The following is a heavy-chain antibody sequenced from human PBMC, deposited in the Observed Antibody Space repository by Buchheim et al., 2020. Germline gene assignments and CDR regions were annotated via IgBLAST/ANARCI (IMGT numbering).Heavy chain of an antibody. CDR3: SWSLNY. J-gene: IGHJ4*02. CDR2: IKYDGTEK. Sequence: EVQMVESGGGLVQPGGSLRLSCAASGFSFTSAWMDWVRQAPGKGLEWVANIKYDGTEKDYVDSVKGRFTISRDNAKTSLYLQMNSLRVEDTAVYFCSWSLNYWGQGTL. CDR1: GFSFTSAW. V-gene: IGHV3-7*01.